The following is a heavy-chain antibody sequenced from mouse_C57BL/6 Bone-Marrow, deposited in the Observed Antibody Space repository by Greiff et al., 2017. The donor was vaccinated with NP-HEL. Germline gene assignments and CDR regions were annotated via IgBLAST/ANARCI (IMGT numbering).Heavy chain of an antibody. Sequence: EVKLMESGGDLVKPGGSLKLSCAASGFTFSSYGMSWVRQTPDKRLEWVATISSGGSYTYYPDSVMGRFAISRDNANNTLYLQMRRLKSEYTAMYYCARGGLLYYFDYWGQGTTLTVSS. D-gene: IGHD2-12*01. CDR3: ARGGLLYYFDY. J-gene: IGHJ2*01. CDR2: ISSGGSYT. CDR1: GFTFSSYG. V-gene: IGHV5-6*01.